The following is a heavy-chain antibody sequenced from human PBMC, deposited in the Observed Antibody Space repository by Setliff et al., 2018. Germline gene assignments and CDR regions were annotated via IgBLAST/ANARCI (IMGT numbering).Heavy chain of an antibody. D-gene: IGHD2-8*01. J-gene: IGHJ4*02. CDR3: SRLVRFCTKTVCQGLSGDDC. CDR1: GYAFSDYG. Sequence: GASVKVSCKASGYAFSDYGVTWVRQAPGQRLEWVGWISPHAGNTYYAPNFEGRVSLTTDTSTSTAYMELRSPRSDDTAVYYCSRLVRFCTKTVCQGLSGDDCWGQGALVTVSS. V-gene: IGHV1-18*01. CDR2: ISPHAGNT.